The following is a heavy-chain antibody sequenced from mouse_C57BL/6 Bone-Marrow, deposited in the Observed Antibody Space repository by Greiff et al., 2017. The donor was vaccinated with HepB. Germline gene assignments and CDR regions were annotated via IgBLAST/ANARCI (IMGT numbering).Heavy chain of an antibody. CDR2: ISSGGSYT. J-gene: IGHJ3*01. V-gene: IGHV5-6*02. CDR1: GFTFSSYG. D-gene: IGHD3-2*02. Sequence: DVMLVESGGDLVKPGGSLKLSCAASGFTFSSYGMSWVRQTPDKRLEWVATISSGGSYTYYPDSVKGRFTISRDNAKNTLYLQMSSLKSEDTAMYYCAIGLRLPAWFAYWGQGTLVTVSA. CDR3: AIGLRLPAWFAY.